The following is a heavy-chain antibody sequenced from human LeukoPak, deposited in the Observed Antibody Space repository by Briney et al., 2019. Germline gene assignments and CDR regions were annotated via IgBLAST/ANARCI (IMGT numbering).Heavy chain of an antibody. CDR2: IYYSGST. CDR1: GGSIGSGDYY. D-gene: IGHD5-24*01. V-gene: IGHV4-30-4*08. J-gene: IGHJ5*02. CDR3: ARDGGRDGYHPRWFDP. Sequence: SQTLSLTCTVSGGSIGSGDYYWSWIRQPPGKGLEWIGYIYYSGSTYYNPSLKSRVTISVDTSKNQFSLKLSSVTAADTAVYYCARDGGRDGYHPRWFDPWGQGALVTVSS.